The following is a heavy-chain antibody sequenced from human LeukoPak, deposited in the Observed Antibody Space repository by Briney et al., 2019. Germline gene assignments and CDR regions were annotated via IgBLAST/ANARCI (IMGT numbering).Heavy chain of an antibody. CDR3: VRDAYSSGWFGWFDP. Sequence: PGGSLRLSCAVSGFIVNSKYISWVRQAPGKGLEWVSLMYGGGSTYYADSVKGRFTISRDNSRNTLYLQMNSLRAEDTALYYCVRDAYSSGWFGWFDPWGQGTLVTVSS. CDR2: MYGGGST. V-gene: IGHV3-53*01. D-gene: IGHD6-19*01. CDR1: GFIVNSKY. J-gene: IGHJ5*02.